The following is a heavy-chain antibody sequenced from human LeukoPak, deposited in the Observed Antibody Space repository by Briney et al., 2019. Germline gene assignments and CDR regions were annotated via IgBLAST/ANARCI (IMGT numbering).Heavy chain of an antibody. D-gene: IGHD5-18*01. CDR1: GGSISSYY. J-gene: IGHJ4*02. CDR2: IYYSGST. V-gene: IGHV4-59*01. CDR3: ASLRRGYSYGYIDY. Sequence: SETLSLTCTVSGGSISSYYWSWIRQPPGKGLEWIGYIYYSGSTNYNPSLKSRVTISVDTSKNQFSLKLSSVTAADTAVYYCASLRRGYSYGYIDYWGQGTLVTVSS.